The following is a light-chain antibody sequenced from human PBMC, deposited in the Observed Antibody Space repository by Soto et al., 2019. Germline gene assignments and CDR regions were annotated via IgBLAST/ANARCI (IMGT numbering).Light chain of an antibody. CDR2: KAS. V-gene: IGKV1-5*03. CDR1: QTINSW. CDR3: QQYRSYSSWT. Sequence: DIQMTQSPSSLSASVGYRVTITCRASQTINSWLAWYQQKPGKAPKLLIYKASYLQSWVPSTFSGSGCGTEFFLPISSMQPADFSAYYCQQYRSYSSWTFGQGTKVDNK. J-gene: IGKJ1*01.